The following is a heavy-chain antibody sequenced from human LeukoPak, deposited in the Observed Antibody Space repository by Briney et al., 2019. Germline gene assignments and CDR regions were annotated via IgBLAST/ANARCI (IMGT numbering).Heavy chain of an antibody. CDR2: INPNSGDT. V-gene: IGHV1-2*02. CDR3: ARAVLLGTDFDY. D-gene: IGHD5-18*01. J-gene: IGHJ4*02. CDR1: GYTFTGYY. Sequence: GASVKVSCKASGYTFTGYYMHWVRQAPGQGLEWMGWINPNSGDTKYLQKFQGRVTMTRDTSISTAYMELSRLRSDDTAVYYCARAVLLGTDFDYWGQGTLVTISS.